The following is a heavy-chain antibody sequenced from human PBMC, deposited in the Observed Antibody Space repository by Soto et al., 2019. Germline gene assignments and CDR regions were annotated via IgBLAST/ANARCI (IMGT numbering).Heavy chain of an antibody. CDR1: GGSVSNKTYY. CDR2: VYYSGTT. Sequence: SETLSLTCSVSGGSVSNKTYYWSWIRQPPGKRLEWIGYVYYSGTTNYNPSLKSRVTISVDLSKNQFSLRLSSVTTADTALYYCARNTALHNNLPSRYLFDYWGQGTLVTVSS. V-gene: IGHV4-61*01. CDR3: ARNTALHNNLPSRYLFDY. J-gene: IGHJ4*02. D-gene: IGHD1-20*01.